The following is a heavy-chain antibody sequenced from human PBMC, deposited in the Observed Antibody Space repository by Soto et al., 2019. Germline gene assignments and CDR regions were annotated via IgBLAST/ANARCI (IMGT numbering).Heavy chain of an antibody. D-gene: IGHD2-2*01. J-gene: IGHJ4*02. CDR3: ARSPQPIVVVPHYYFDP. Sequence: GGSLRLSCAASGFTFSSYSMNWVRQAPGKGLEWVSSISSSSSYIYYADSVKGRFTISRDNAKNSLYLQMNSLRAEDTAVYYCARSPQPIVVVPHYYFDPWGQGTLVTVSS. CDR2: ISSSSSYI. CDR1: GFTFSSYS. V-gene: IGHV3-21*01.